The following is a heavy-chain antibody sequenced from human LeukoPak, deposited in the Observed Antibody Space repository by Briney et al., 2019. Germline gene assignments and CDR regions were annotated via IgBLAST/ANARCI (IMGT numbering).Heavy chain of an antibody. Sequence: SETLSLTCTVSGGSISSSSYYWGWIRQPPGKGLEWIGSIYYSGSTYYNPSLKSRVTISVDTSKNQFSLKLSSVTAADTAVYYCASQLRFLEWLKVYMDVWGKGTTVTVSS. J-gene: IGHJ6*03. CDR2: IYYSGST. CDR1: GGSISSSSYY. V-gene: IGHV4-39*01. D-gene: IGHD3-3*01. CDR3: ASQLRFLEWLKVYMDV.